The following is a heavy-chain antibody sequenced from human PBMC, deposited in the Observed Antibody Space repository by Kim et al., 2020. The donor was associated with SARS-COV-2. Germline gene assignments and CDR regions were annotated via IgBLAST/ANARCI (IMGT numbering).Heavy chain of an antibody. J-gene: IGHJ4*02. CDR3: ARVIRNQRPVFDY. CDR1: GFTFSSYS. CDR2: ISSSSSYI. D-gene: IGHD3-16*02. V-gene: IGHV3-21*01. Sequence: GGSLRLSCAASGFTFSSYSMNWVRQAPGKGLEWVSSISSSSSYIYYADSVKGRFTISRDNAKNSLYLQMNSLRAEDTAVYYCARVIRNQRPVFDYWGQGTLVTVSS.